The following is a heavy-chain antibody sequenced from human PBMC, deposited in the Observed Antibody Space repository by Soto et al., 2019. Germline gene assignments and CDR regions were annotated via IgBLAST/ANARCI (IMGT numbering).Heavy chain of an antibody. CDR1: GFTFSTYA. J-gene: IGHJ4*02. Sequence: GSLRLSCAASGFTFSTYALSWVRQAPGKGLEWVSAISANGQGIYYADSVRGRFTISRDNSKNTIFLHMDSLRAEDTAVYYCAKDRNYPRDQFHYWGQGTLVTVS. CDR2: ISANGQGI. D-gene: IGHD1-7*01. CDR3: AKDRNYPRDQFHY. V-gene: IGHV3-23*01.